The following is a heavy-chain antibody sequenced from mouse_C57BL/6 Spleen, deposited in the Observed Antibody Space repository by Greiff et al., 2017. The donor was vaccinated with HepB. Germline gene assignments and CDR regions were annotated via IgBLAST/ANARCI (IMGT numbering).Heavy chain of an antibody. CDR2: IDPSDSYT. Sequence: QVQLQQSGAELVMPGASVKLSCKASGYTFTSYWMHWVKQRPGQGLEWIGEIDPSDSYTNYNQKFKGKSTLTVDKSSSTAYMQLSSLTSEDSAVYYCARPSYYGSSYGYFDYWGQGTTLTVSS. CDR1: GYTFTSYW. D-gene: IGHD1-1*01. V-gene: IGHV1-69*01. J-gene: IGHJ2*01. CDR3: ARPSYYGSSYGYFDY.